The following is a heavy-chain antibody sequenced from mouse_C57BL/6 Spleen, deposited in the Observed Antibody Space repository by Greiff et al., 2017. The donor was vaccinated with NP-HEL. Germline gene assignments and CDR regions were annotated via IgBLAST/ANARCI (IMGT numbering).Heavy chain of an antibody. CDR3: ARSGFTTVVPDAMDY. D-gene: IGHD1-1*01. J-gene: IGHJ4*01. Sequence: VQLQQSGAELARPGASVKLSCKASGYTFTSYGISWVKQRTGQGLEWIGEIYPRSGNTYYNEKFKGKATLTADKSSSTAYMELRSLTSEDSAVYFCARSGFTTVVPDAMDYWGQGTSVTVSS. V-gene: IGHV1-81*01. CDR1: GYTFTSYG. CDR2: IYPRSGNT.